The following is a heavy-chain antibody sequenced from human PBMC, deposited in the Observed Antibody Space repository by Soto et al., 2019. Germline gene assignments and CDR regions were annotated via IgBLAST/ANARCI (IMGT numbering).Heavy chain of an antibody. J-gene: IGHJ6*02. D-gene: IGHD2-15*01. CDR3: ARATPYYYYGMDV. CDR2: IYYSGST. Sequence: QVQLQESGPGLVKPSQTLSLPCTVSGGSISSGGDYWSWIRQHPGKGLEWIGYIYYSGSTYYNPSLKSRVTLSVDTSKNHFSLKLSSVTAADTAVYYCARATPYYYYGMDVWGQGTTVTVSS. V-gene: IGHV4-31*03. CDR1: GGSISSGGDY.